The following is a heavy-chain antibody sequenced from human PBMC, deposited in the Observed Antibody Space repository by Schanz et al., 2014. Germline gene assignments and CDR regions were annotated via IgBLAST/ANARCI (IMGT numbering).Heavy chain of an antibody. CDR3: ASGVHVSSLQKGLQF. CDR2: IATSSSTR. V-gene: IGHV3-48*01. J-gene: IGHJ1*01. CDR1: GFDFNSYS. Sequence: EVRLVESGGGVVQPGGSLRLSCEASGFDFNSYSMNWVRQVPGKALEWLSYIATSSSTRHYADSVKGRVTISRDNAKNSVSLQMRRLRVEDTAVYYCASGVHVSSLQKGLQFWGRGTLVIVSS. D-gene: IGHD3-10*01.